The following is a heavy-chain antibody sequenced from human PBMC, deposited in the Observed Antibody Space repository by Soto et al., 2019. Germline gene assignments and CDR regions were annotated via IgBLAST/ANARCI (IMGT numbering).Heavy chain of an antibody. CDR3: ASSSLYGMDA. J-gene: IGHJ6*02. Sequence: SDTLSLSCSVSGGSISSGYYYWSWIRQPPGKGLEWIGNIYYSGNTYYNPSLKSRLIISIDTSKNQFYLKVGSVTAADTAVYYCASSSLYGMDAWGQETTVT. V-gene: IGHV4-30-4*02. CDR2: IYYSGNT. CDR1: GGSISSGYYY.